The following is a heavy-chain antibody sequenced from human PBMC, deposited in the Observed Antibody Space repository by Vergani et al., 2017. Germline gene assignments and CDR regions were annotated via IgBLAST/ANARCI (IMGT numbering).Heavy chain of an antibody. D-gene: IGHD6-6*01. CDR2: ISAYNGNT. V-gene: IGHV1-18*01. J-gene: IGHJ4*02. CDR3: ARYLAARPSFVYYFDY. Sequence: QVQLVQSGAEVKKPGASVKVSCKASGYTFTNYGFSWVRQAPGQGLEWMGWISAYNGNTNYAQKFQGRVDMTRDTSISTAYMELSRLRSDDTAVYYCARYLAARPSFVYYFDYWGQGTLVTVSS. CDR1: GYTFTNYG.